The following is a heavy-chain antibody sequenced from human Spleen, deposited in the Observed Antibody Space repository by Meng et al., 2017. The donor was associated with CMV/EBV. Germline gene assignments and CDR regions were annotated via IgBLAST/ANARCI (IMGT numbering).Heavy chain of an antibody. V-gene: IGHV3-23*01. CDR2: ISGSGGST. Sequence: GESLKISCVASGFTFSSYDMHWVRQSTGKGLEWVSAISGSGGSTYYADSVKGRFTISRDNSKNTLYLQMNSLRAEDTAVYYCATRGDGSYYYYYGMDVWGQGTTVTVSS. CDR1: GFTFSSYD. CDR3: ATRGDGSYYYYYGMDV. J-gene: IGHJ6*02. D-gene: IGHD1-26*01.